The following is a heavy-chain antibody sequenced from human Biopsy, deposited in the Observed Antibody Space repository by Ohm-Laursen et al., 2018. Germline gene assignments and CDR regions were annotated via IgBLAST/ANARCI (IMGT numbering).Heavy chain of an antibody. CDR2: FAPENGKT. J-gene: IGHJ4*02. CDR1: GYTLTALS. V-gene: IGHV1-24*01. Sequence: ASVKLSCKVSGYTLTALSMHWARQAPGSGIEWMGGFAPENGKTIYAQKFQGRITMTEDTSTDTAYMELSSLRSEDTAVYYCAADINVWNVNYWGQGTQVTVSS. CDR3: AADINVWNVNY. D-gene: IGHD1-1*01.